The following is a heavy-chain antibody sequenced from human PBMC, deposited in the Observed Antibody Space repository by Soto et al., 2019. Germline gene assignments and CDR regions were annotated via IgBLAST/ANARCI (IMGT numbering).Heavy chain of an antibody. V-gene: IGHV3-30*18. CDR1: TFTFSNYG. J-gene: IGHJ6*02. D-gene: IGHD2-15*01. CDR3: AKIGGVVVVVVADYYGMDV. CDR2: ISHDGSTK. Sequence: PGGSLRLSCVASTFTFSNYGMHWVRQAPGEGLEWVAVISHDGSTKYYADSVKGRFTISRDNSKNTLYLQMNSLRAEDTAVYYCAKIGGVVVVVVADYYGMDVWGQGTTVTVS.